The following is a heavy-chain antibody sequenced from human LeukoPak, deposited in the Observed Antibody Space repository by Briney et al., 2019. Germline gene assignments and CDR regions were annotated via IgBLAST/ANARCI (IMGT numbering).Heavy chain of an antibody. CDR1: GGSISSGGYY. J-gene: IGHJ6*02. Sequence: PSETLSLTCTVSGGSISSGGYYWSWIRQHPGKGLEWIGYIYYSGSTYYNPSLKSRVTISVDTSKNQFSLKLSSVTAADTAVYYCARGGSGYYFPNYCYYGMDVWGQGTTVTVSS. D-gene: IGHD3-22*01. CDR2: IYYSGST. V-gene: IGHV4-31*03. CDR3: ARGGSGYYFPNYCYYGMDV.